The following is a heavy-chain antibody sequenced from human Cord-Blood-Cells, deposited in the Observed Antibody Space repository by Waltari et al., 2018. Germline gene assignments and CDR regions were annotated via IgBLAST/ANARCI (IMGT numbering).Heavy chain of an antibody. CDR1: GYTLTELS. D-gene: IGHD2-8*01. J-gene: IGHJ3*02. Sequence: QVQLVQSGAEVKKPGASVKVSCKVSGYTLTELSMHWVRQAPGKGLEWMGGFDPEDGETIYAQKFQGRVTMTEDTSTDTAYMELSSLRSEDTAVYYCATTHPVRVMRSLAFDIWGQGTMVTVSS. CDR3: ATTHPVRVMRSLAFDI. CDR2: FDPEDGET. V-gene: IGHV1-24*01.